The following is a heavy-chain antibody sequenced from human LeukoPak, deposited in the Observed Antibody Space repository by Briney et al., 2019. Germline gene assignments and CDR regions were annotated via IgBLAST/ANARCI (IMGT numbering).Heavy chain of an antibody. V-gene: IGHV4-59*01. CDR3: ARGQGGNYYLNYFDY. CDR1: GGSFSTYY. Sequence: SETLSLTCTVTGGSFSTYYWSWIRQPPGKGLEWIGHFYYSGSTNYNPSLKSRVTISVDTSRNQFSLKLTSVTAADTAVHYCARGQGGNYYLNYFDYWGQGALVTVSS. J-gene: IGHJ4*02. D-gene: IGHD1-26*01. CDR2: FYYSGST.